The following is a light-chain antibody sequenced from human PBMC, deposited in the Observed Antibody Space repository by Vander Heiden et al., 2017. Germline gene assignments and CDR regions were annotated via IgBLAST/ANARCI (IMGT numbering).Light chain of an antibody. V-gene: IGKV3-15*01. Sequence: EIVLTQSPATLSVSPGERATLSCRASQSVSSNLAWYQQKPGQAPRLFIYGASTRAIGIPARFSGSGSVKEFTLTSSSRQYDDFAVYYCQYDNNSWTFGQGTKVXIK. J-gene: IGKJ1*01. CDR1: QSVSSN. CDR3: QYDNNSWT. CDR2: GAS.